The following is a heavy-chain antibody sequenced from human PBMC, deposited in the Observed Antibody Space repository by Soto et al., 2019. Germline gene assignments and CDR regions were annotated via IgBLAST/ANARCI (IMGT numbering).Heavy chain of an antibody. CDR1: GYTFTGYY. CDR2: INPNSGGT. Sequence: GASVKVSCKASGYTFTGYYMHWARQAPGQGLEWMGWINPNSGGTNYAQKFQGWVTMTRDTSISTAYMELSRLRSDDTAVYYCARGILTNCTNGVCYNNWLDPWGQGTLVTFSS. J-gene: IGHJ5*02. D-gene: IGHD2-8*01. CDR3: ARGILTNCTNGVCYNNWLDP. V-gene: IGHV1-2*04.